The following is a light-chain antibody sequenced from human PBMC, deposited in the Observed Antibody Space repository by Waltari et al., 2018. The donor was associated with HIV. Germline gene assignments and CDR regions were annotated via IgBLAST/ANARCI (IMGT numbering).Light chain of an antibody. Sequence: QSVLTQPPSASGAPGQRVTIPCSGSSANFGSSTVSWSQHLPGPAPKLLISRTNQPPSGGPARCSGSKSGTSASLSITGVQSEVEADYYCSEGEDSLNGVVFGGGTKVTVL. CDR3: SEGEDSLNGVV. CDR2: RTN. V-gene: IGLV1-44*01. J-gene: IGLJ2*01. CDR1: SANFGSST.